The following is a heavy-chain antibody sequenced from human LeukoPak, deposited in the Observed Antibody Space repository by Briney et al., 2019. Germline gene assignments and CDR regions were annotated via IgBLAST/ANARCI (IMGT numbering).Heavy chain of an antibody. V-gene: IGHV3-74*01. CDR1: GFTLSYYW. CDR2: ISPDGSST. J-gene: IGHJ3*02. Sequence: GGSLRLSCADSGFTLSYYWMHWVRQAPGKGLVWVSRISPDGSSTSYADSVKGRFIVSRDNSNNTVYLQMNSLRAEDTAVYYCAKDQYAFDIWGQGTMVTVSS. CDR3: AKDQYAFDI.